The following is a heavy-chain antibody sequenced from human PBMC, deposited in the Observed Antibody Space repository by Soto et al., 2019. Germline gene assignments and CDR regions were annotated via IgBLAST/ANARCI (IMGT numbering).Heavy chain of an antibody. Sequence: LRLSCIASGFSFSDYSMNWVRQAPGKGLQWVSYISSSSDKTYYADSVKGRFTVSRDNAKNALFLEMNSLRDDDTATYYCARLPKGSLVTAWGQGTRVTVSS. CDR1: GFSFSDYS. CDR3: ARLPKGSLVTA. V-gene: IGHV3-48*02. D-gene: IGHD2-21*02. CDR2: ISSSSDKT. J-gene: IGHJ4*02.